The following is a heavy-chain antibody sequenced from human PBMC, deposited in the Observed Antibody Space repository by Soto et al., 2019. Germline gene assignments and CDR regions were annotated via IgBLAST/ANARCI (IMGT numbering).Heavy chain of an antibody. D-gene: IGHD1-1*01. V-gene: IGHV4-4*07. CDR2: IHSSGST. Sequence: XETLSLTCTVSGGSISSYYWSWIRQPAGKGLEWIGRIHSSGSTNYNPSLKSRVTMSVDTSNNQFSLKLTSVTAADSAVYFCARVKTVDYYGMGVWGQGNTVTVSS. J-gene: IGHJ6*02. CDR1: GGSISSYY. CDR3: ARVKTVDYYGMGV.